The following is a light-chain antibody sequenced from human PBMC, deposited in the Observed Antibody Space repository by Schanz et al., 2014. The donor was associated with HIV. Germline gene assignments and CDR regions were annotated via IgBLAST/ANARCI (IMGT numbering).Light chain of an antibody. CDR1: SSDVGGYNH. V-gene: IGLV2-14*03. CDR2: DVS. Sequence: QSVLTQPASVSGSPGQSITISCTGTSSDVGGYNHVSWYQQHPGKAPKLMIFDVSNRPSGVSNRFSGSKSGITASLTISGLQAEDEADYYCGSYSSGDSHWVFGGGTKLTVL. J-gene: IGLJ3*02. CDR3: GSYSSGDSHWV.